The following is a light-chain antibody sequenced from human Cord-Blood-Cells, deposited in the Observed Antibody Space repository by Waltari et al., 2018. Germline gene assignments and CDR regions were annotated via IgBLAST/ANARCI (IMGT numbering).Light chain of an antibody. CDR1: SSDVGSYNL. J-gene: IGLJ3*02. CDR2: EGS. CDR3: CSYAGSSTWV. Sequence: LTQPASVSGSPGQSITISCTGTSSDVGSYNLVSWYQQHPGKAPKLMIYEGSKRPSGVSNRFSGSKSGNTASLTISGLQAEDEADYYCCSYAGSSTWVFGGGTKLTVL. V-gene: IGLV2-23*01.